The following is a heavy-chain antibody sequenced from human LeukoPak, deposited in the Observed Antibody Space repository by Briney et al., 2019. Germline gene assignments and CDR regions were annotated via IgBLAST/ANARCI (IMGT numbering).Heavy chain of an antibody. V-gene: IGHV3-53*01. Sequence: GGSLRLSCAASGFTVSSSYMSWVRQAPGKGLEWVSVIYSGGSTYYADSVKGRFTISRDNSKNTLYLQMNSLRAEDTAVYYCARKAYYDSSGYFDYWGQGTLVTVSS. CDR1: GFTVSSSY. CDR3: ARKAYYDSSGYFDY. CDR2: IYSGGST. D-gene: IGHD3-22*01. J-gene: IGHJ4*02.